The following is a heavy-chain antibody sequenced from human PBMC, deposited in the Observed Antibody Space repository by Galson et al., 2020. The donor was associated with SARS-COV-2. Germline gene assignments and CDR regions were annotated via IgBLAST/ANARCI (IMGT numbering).Heavy chain of an antibody. CDR1: GGSFSGYS. Sequence: SQTVSLTCAVYGGSFSGYSWTWIRQAPGKGLEWIGEIKSGGDTKYSPSLSSRVTLSVDTSRNQFSLKLTSVSVADRALYFCARGRQGVVPSPVLGLGPFYSYYYMDVWGKGTTVIVSS. CDR2: IKSGGDT. J-gene: IGHJ6*03. CDR3: ARGRQGVVPSPVLGLGPFYSYYYMDV. D-gene: IGHD3-16*01. V-gene: IGHV4-34*01.